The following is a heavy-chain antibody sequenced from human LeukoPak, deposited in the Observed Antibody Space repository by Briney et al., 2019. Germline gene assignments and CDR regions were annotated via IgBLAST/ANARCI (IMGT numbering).Heavy chain of an antibody. CDR3: TRRNSSSSDY. D-gene: IGHD6-6*01. V-gene: IGHV3-73*01. Sequence: GGSLRPSCAASGFTFSGSAMHWVRQASGKGLEWVGRIRSKANSYATAYAASVKGRFTISRDDSKNTAYLQMNSLKTEDTAVYYCTRRNSSSSDYWGQGTLVTVSS. CDR2: IRSKANSYAT. J-gene: IGHJ4*02. CDR1: GFTFSGSA.